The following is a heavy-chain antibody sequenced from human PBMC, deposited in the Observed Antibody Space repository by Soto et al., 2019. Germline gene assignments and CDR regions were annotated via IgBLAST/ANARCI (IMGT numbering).Heavy chain of an antibody. CDR2: ISAGGLTT. CDR3: AKVPEYSGTNFDY. D-gene: IGHD1-26*01. Sequence: EVQLLESGGALVQPGGPLRLSCAAAGFTFSTYAMSWVRQAPGKGLEWVSAISAGGLTTYYADSVKGRLTISRDNSKNTLFLLMNSLRVEDTALYYCAKVPEYSGTNFDYWGQGTLVTVSS. J-gene: IGHJ4*02. CDR1: GFTFSTYA. V-gene: IGHV3-23*01.